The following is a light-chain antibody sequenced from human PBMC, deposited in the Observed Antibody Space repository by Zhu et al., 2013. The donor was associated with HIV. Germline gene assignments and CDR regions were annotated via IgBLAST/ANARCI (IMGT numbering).Light chain of an antibody. J-gene: IGKJ1*01. CDR3: QQYGSSPWT. Sequence: EIVLTQSPGTLSLSPGERATLSCRASQSVSSSYLAWYQQKPGQAPRLLIYGASTRATGIPARFSGSGSGTDFSLTITRLEPEDFALYHCQQYGSSPWTFGQGTKVEIK. CDR2: GAS. CDR1: QSVSSSY. V-gene: IGKV3-20*01.